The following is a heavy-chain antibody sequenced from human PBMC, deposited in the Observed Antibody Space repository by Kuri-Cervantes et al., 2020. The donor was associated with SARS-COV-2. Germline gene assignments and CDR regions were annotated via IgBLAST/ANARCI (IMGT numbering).Heavy chain of an antibody. D-gene: IGHD6-13*01. CDR2: ISYDGSNK. Sequence: GESLKISCAASGFTFSSYAMHWVRQAPGKGLEWVSVISYDGSNKYYADSVKGRFTISRDNSKNTLHLQMNSLRAEDTAVYYCARDDQQLADYWGQGTLVTVSS. CDR1: GFTFSSYA. J-gene: IGHJ4*02. V-gene: IGHV3-30-3*01. CDR3: ARDDQQLADY.